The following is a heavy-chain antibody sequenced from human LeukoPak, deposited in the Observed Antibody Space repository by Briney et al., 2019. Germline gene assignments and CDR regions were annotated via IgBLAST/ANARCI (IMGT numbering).Heavy chain of an antibody. V-gene: IGHV3-11*01. CDR2: ISQSGADV. D-gene: IGHD3-9*01. CDR1: GFTFSDYY. CDR3: ASVARLLAD. J-gene: IGHJ4*02. Sequence: TLRLSCAASGFTFSDYYMNWIRQAPGKGLEYIAYISQSGADVSYADSVKGRFTVSRDNAKNSVFLQMNSLTAEDTAVYYCASVARLLADWGQGTLVTVSS.